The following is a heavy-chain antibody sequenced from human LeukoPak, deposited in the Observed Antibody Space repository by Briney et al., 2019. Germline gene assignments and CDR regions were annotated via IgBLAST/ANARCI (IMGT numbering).Heavy chain of an antibody. Sequence: GGSLRLSCAASGFTFSSYGMHWDRQAPGKGLEWVAVISYDGSNKYYADSVKGRFTISRDNSKNTLYLQMNSLRAEDTAVYYCAKDINYYDSSGYYFWGQGTLVTVSS. J-gene: IGHJ4*02. V-gene: IGHV3-30*18. CDR3: AKDINYYDSSGYYF. CDR2: ISYDGSNK. D-gene: IGHD3-22*01. CDR1: GFTFSSYG.